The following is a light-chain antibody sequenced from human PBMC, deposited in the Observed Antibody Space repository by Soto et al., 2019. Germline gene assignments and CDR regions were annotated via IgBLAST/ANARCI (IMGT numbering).Light chain of an antibody. J-gene: IGKJ1*01. Sequence: EIVLTQSPGTLSLSPGERATLSCRASQSVSNNYLAWYQQKPGQAPRLLIYGASNRATGIPERFSGSGSGTEFTLTISRLEPEDFAVYYCQQYGRSGTFGQGTKVDI. CDR1: QSVSNNY. V-gene: IGKV3-20*01. CDR3: QQYGRSGT. CDR2: GAS.